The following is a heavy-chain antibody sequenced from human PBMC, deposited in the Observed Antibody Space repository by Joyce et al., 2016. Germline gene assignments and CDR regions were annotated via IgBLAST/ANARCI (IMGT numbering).Heavy chain of an antibody. CDR3: AGARGAMGFFDF. J-gene: IGHJ4*02. CDR2: SYRGMT. CDR1: GFSVSSNY. D-gene: IGHD3-16*01. V-gene: IGHV3-53*01. Sequence: EVQLVESGGGLIQPGGSRGLACAVSGFSVSSNYMSWVRQTPGKGLESVALSYRGMTYHADSVKDRFTISRDNSKNTLDLQMNSLRAEDTALYYCAGARGAMGFFDFWGEGTLVTVSS.